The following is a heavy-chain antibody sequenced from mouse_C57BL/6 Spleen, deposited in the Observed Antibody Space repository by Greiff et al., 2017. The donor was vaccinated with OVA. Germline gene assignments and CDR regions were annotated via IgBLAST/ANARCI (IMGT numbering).Heavy chain of an antibody. V-gene: IGHV1-81*01. CDR1: GYTFTSYG. CDR3: ARYGTETGYYFDY. CDR2: IYPRSGNT. Sequence: VQVVESGAELARPGASVKLSCKASGYTFTSYGISWVKQRTGQGLEWIGEIYPRSGNTYYNEKFKGKATLTADKSSSTAYMELRSLTSEDSAVYFCARYGTETGYYFDYWGQGTTLTVSS. J-gene: IGHJ2*01. D-gene: IGHD3-3*01.